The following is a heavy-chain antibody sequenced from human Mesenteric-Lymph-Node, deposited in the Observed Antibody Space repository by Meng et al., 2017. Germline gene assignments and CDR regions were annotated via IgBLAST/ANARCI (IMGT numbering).Heavy chain of an antibody. CDR3: ARGYNYYDSSATWGN. CDR2: ISSDGSST. Sequence: GESLKISCVGSGFTFSSYWMHWVRQVSGKGPLWVAGISSDGSSTRYADFVKGRFTISRDNAKITLYLQMNSLGPEDTAVYFCARGYNYYDSSATWGNWGQGTPVTVSS. V-gene: IGHV3-74*01. J-gene: IGHJ4*02. D-gene: IGHD3-22*01. CDR1: GFTFSSYW.